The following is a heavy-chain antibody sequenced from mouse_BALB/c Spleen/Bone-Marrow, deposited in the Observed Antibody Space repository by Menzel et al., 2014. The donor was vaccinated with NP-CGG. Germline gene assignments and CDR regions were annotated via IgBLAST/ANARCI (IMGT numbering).Heavy chain of an antibody. J-gene: IGHJ2*01. CDR3: TPRLRY. CDR2: IYPGSGST. CDR1: GYTFTSHW. V-gene: IGHV1S22*01. Sequence: LQQSGSELVRPGASAKLSCKASGYTFTSHWMHWVKQRPGQGLEWIGNIYPGSGSTNYDEKFKSKATLTVDTSSSTAYMQLSSLTSEDSAVYYCTPRLRYWGQGTTLTVS. D-gene: IGHD1-2*01.